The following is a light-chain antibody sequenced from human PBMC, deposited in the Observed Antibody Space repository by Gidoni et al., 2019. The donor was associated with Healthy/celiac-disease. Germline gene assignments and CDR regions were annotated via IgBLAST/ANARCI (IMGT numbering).Light chain of an antibody. CDR1: QSVSSN. V-gene: IGKV3-15*01. J-gene: IGKJ2*01. Sequence: EIVMTQSPATLSVSPGERAPLSCRASQSVSSNLAWYQQKPGQAPRLLIYGASTRATGIPARFSGSGSGTEFTLTISSLQSEDFAVYYCQQYNNWPPPFGQGTKLEIK. CDR2: GAS. CDR3: QQYNNWPPP.